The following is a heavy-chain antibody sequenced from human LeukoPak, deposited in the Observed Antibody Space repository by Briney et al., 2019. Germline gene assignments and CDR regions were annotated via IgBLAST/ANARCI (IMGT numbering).Heavy chain of an antibody. CDR1: GFTFSDYY. V-gene: IGHV3-11*01. J-gene: IGHJ4*02. CDR2: ISSSGSTI. Sequence: RPGGSLRLSCAASGFTFSDYYMSWIRQAPGKGLEWVSYISSSGSTIYYADSVKGRFTISRDNAKNSLYLQMNSLRAEDTAVYYCARASLDYGDYVSTIFYFDYWGQGTLVTVSS. D-gene: IGHD4-17*01. CDR3: ARASLDYGDYVSTIFYFDY.